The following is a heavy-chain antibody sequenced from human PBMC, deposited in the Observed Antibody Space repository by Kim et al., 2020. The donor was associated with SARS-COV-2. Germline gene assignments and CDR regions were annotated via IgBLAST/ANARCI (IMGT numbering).Heavy chain of an antibody. Sequence: ASVKVSCKASGYTFTSYGISWVRQAPGQGLEWMGWISAYNGNTNYAQKLQGRVTMTTDTSTSTAYMELRSLRSDDTAVYYCARVGDDILTGYHYFDYWGQGTLVTVSS. CDR3: ARVGDDILTGYHYFDY. D-gene: IGHD3-9*01. V-gene: IGHV1-18*04. CDR1: GYTFTSYG. CDR2: ISAYNGNT. J-gene: IGHJ4*02.